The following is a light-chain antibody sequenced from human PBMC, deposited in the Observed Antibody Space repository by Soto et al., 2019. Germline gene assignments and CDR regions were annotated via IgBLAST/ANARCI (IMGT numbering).Light chain of an antibody. J-gene: IGKJ1*01. V-gene: IGKV3-20*01. CDR2: GAS. CDR3: QQYGTSPRT. CDR1: QSVSSNY. Sequence: EIVLTQSPGTLSLSPGERATLSCRASQSVSSNYLSWYQQRPGQAPRLLIYGASKRATDIPDRFSGSGSGTEFTLTISRVEPEDFAVYYCQQYGTSPRTFGQGTNVEIK.